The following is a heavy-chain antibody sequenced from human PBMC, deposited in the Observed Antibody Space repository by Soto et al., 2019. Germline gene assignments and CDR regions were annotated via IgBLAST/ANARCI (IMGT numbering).Heavy chain of an antibody. Sequence: EVQLLESGGGLVQPGGSLRLSCAASGFTFSSYAMSWVCQAPGKGLEWVSAISGSGGSTYYADSVKGRFTISRDNSKNTLYLQMNSLRAEDTAVYYCSKAHRTGDVMDYWGQGTLVTVSS. V-gene: IGHV3-23*01. D-gene: IGHD7-27*01. CDR2: ISGSGGST. CDR3: SKAHRTGDVMDY. J-gene: IGHJ4*02. CDR1: GFTFSSYA.